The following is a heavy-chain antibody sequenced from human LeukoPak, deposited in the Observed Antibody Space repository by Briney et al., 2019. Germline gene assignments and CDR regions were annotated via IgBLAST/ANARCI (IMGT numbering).Heavy chain of an antibody. J-gene: IGHJ4*02. CDR2: IYTSGST. CDR1: GGSISSYY. CDR3: ASQPQAVEIATVES. V-gene: IGHV4-4*07. D-gene: IGHD5-24*01. Sequence: SETLSLTCTVSGGSISSYYWSWIRQPAGKGLEWIGRIYTSGSTNYNPSLKSRVTISVDTSKNQFSLKRSSVTAADTAVYYGASQPQAVEIATVESWGQGTLVTVSS.